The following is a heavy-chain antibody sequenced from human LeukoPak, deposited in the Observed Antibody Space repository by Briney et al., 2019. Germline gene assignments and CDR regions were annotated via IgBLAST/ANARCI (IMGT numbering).Heavy chain of an antibody. CDR1: RFIFSNYA. CDR2: ISYHGSDQ. Sequence: GGSLRLSCAASRFIFSNYAMHWVRQAPGKGLDWVAVISYHGSDQFYADPVKGQFTISRDYSKNTLFLQMNSLRTEDTAVYYCARQDCSGGSCYPDYWGQGTLVTVSS. V-gene: IGHV3-30*04. CDR3: ARQDCSGGSCYPDY. J-gene: IGHJ4*02. D-gene: IGHD2-15*01.